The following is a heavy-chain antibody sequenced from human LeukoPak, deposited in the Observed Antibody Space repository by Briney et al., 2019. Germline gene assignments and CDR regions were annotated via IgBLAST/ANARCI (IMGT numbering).Heavy chain of an antibody. J-gene: IGHJ2*01. CDR3: ARVGDHFHWNLDL. V-gene: IGHV3-53*01. D-gene: IGHD5-24*01. CDR2: IYSGGTT. CDR1: GFTVGTKY. Sequence: PGGSLRLSCAASGFTVGTKYMNWVRQAPGKGLEWVSIIYSGGTTYYAGSAKGRFTISRDTSKNTLSLQMNSLRAEDTAVYFCARVGDHFHWNLDLWGRGTLVTVSS.